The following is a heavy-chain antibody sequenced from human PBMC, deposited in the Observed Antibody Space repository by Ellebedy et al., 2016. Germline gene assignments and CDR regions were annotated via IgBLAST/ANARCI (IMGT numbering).Heavy chain of an antibody. D-gene: IGHD4-17*01. J-gene: IGHJ4*02. Sequence: GGSLRLSCAASGFTFSNAWMNWVRQAPGQGLEWVGRIEGKTDGGTTEYAAPVKGRFTFSRDDSKNTLYLQMNSLKTEDTAVYYCTTGAPYGDMGFDYWGQGILVTVSS. CDR3: TTGAPYGDMGFDY. CDR2: IEGKTDGGTT. CDR1: GFTFSNAW. V-gene: IGHV3-15*07.